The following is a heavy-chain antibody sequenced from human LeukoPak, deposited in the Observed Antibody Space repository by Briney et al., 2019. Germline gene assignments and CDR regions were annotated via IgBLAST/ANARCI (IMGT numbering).Heavy chain of an antibody. Sequence: GGSLRLSCAASGFTFSSYAMSWVRQAPGKGPEWVSAISGSGGSTYYADSVKGRFTISRDNSKNTLYLQMNSLRAEDTAVYYCAKVLRIVVVVADGSYFDYWGQGTLVTVSS. D-gene: IGHD2-15*01. CDR2: ISGSGGST. CDR3: AKVLRIVVVVADGSYFDY. J-gene: IGHJ4*02. CDR1: GFTFSSYA. V-gene: IGHV3-23*01.